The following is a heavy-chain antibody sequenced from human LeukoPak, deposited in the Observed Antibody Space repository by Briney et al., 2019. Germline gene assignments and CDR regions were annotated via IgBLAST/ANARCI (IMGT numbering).Heavy chain of an antibody. CDR1: GFTLGNYW. D-gene: IGHD4-17*01. CDR3: AYSDHFDN. V-gene: IGHV3-74*03. Sequence: GGSPRFSCAASGFTLGNYWMHWVRQAPGKGLVWVSRGDGDGSHSTYADSVKGRFTISRDNAKNTLYLQMNSLTGEDTAVYYCAYSDHFDNWGQGTLVTVSS. CDR2: GDGDGSHS. J-gene: IGHJ4*02.